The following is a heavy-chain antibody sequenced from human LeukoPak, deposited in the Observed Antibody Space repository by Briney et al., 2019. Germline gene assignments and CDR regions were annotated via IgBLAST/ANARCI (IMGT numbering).Heavy chain of an antibody. CDR1: GFTFSSYW. J-gene: IGHJ4*02. CDR3: AKDKSRYYFDY. CDR2: ISRSGDPT. Sequence: GGSLRLSCAASGFTFSSYWMHWVRQAPGKGLEWVSSISRSGDPTYYADSVKGRFTISRDNSKNTLYLQMNSLRAEDTAVYYCAKDKSRYYFDYWGQGTLVTVSS. V-gene: IGHV3-23*01.